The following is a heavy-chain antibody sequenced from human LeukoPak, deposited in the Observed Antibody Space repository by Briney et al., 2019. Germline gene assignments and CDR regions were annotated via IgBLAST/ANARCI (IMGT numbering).Heavy chain of an antibody. D-gene: IGHD6-13*01. CDR2: IIPIFGTA. J-gene: IGHJ3*02. CDR3: ARTAAAGYKSDAFDI. CDR1: GGTFSSYA. Sequence: ASVKVSCKASGGTFSSYAISWVRQAPGQGLEWRGGIIPIFGTANYAQKLQGRVTMTTDTSTSSAYMELRSLRSDDTAVYYCARTAAAGYKSDAFDIWGQGTMVTVSS. V-gene: IGHV1-69*05.